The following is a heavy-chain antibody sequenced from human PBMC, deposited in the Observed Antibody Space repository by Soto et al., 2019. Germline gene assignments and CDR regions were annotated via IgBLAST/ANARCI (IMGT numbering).Heavy chain of an antibody. V-gene: IGHV3-48*01. D-gene: IGHD3-3*01. J-gene: IGHJ3*02. Sequence: GGSLRLSCAASGFTFSSYSMNWVRQAPGKGQERVSYISSNSSTIYYADSVKGRFTISRDNAKNSLYLQMNSLRAEDTAVYYCARDADFWSGFDIWGQGTMVTVSS. CDR2: ISSNSSTI. CDR3: ARDADFWSGFDI. CDR1: GFTFSSYS.